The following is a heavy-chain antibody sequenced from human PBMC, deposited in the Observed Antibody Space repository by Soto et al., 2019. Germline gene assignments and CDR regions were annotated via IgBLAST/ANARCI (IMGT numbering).Heavy chain of an antibody. CDR2: IGGSGRRT. CDR3: AQDLPPGYNWNDPSFFDY. Sequence: EVQLLESGGGLVQPGGSLRLSCAASGFTFSSYGMSWVRQAPGKGLEWVSAIGGSGRRTYYADSVKGRFTISRDYSKNTLYLQMNGLRVEDTAVYYCAQDLPPGYNWNDPSFFDYWGQGTLVTVSS. V-gene: IGHV3-23*01. J-gene: IGHJ4*02. D-gene: IGHD1-20*01. CDR1: GFTFSSYG.